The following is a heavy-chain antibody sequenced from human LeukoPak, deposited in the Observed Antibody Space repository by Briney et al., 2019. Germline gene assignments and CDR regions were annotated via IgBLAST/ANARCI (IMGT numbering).Heavy chain of an antibody. J-gene: IGHJ4*02. V-gene: IGHV3-13*01. CDR3: AKRGLAAALFR. CDR1: GFTFSSYD. D-gene: IGHD6-13*01. Sequence: GGSLRLSCAASGFTFSSYDIHWVRQATGKGLEWVSGIGTAGEIYYPGSVKGRFTISRENAKNSLYLQMNRLRAEDTAVYYCAKRGLAAALFRWGQGTLVTVSS. CDR2: IGTAGEI.